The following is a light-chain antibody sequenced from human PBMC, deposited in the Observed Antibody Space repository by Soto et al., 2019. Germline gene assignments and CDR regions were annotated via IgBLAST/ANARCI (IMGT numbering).Light chain of an antibody. CDR2: EVS. J-gene: IGLJ1*01. CDR3: NSHTSSNTRV. CDR1: SSDVGGYNH. Sequence: QSALPQPASVSGSPGLSITISCTGTSSDVGGYNHVSWYQHHPGKAPKLMIYEVSNRPSGVSNRFSGSKSGNTASLTISGLQADDEADYYCNSHTSSNTRVFGTGTKVTVL. V-gene: IGLV2-14*01.